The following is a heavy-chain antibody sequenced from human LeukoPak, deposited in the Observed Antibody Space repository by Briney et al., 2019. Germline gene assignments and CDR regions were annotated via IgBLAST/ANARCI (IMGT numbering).Heavy chain of an antibody. CDR3: AIAHSGSYHRYFDH. Sequence: GGSLRLSCAASGFTFGGYEMNWVRQSPGKGLEWLSYISTSGSTIMYAGSVKGRLTISRDNANNSLYLHLHSLRAADTAVYYSAIAHSGSYHRYFDHWGQGTVVTVPS. V-gene: IGHV3-48*03. CDR2: ISTSGSTI. J-gene: IGHJ4*02. CDR1: GFTFGGYE. D-gene: IGHD1-26*01.